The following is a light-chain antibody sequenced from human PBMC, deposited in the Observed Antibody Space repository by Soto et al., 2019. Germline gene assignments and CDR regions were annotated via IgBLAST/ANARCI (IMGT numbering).Light chain of an antibody. Sequence: DTVLTQSPVTLSLSPGDTATLSCRASQNIIRSFVAWYQQKPGQAPRLLIFGGGARAAGIPDRFRGRGSGTDFSLTISSLDPEDFAVYYCQQYGSSPSNFGQGTKVEI. V-gene: IGKV3-20*01. CDR2: GGG. J-gene: IGKJ2*01. CDR1: QNIIRSF. CDR3: QQYGSSPSN.